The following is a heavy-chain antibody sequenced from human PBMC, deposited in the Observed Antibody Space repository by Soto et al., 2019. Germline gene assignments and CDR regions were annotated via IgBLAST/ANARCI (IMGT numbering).Heavy chain of an antibody. CDR1: GGSISSFY. V-gene: IGHV4-59*01. CDR3: ARVWGYSYGYEYYFVY. D-gene: IGHD5-18*01. Sequence: SETLSLTCTVSGGSISSFYWSWIRQPPGKGLEWIGYIYYSGSTNYNPSLKSRVTISVDTSKNQFSLKLSSVTAADTAVYYCARVWGYSYGYEYYFVYWGQGILVSVSA. CDR2: IYYSGST. J-gene: IGHJ4*02.